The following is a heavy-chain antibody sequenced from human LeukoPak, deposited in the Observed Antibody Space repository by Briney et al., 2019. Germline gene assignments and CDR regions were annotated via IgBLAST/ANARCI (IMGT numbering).Heavy chain of an antibody. CDR2: INHSGST. CDR1: GGSFSGYY. V-gene: IGHV4-34*01. CDR3: ASFRIAAAGTPVDY. J-gene: IGHJ4*02. Sequence: SETLSLACAVYGGSFSGYYWSWIRQPPGKGLEWIGEINHSGSTNYNPSLKSRVTISVDTSKNQFSLKLSSVTAADTAVYYCASFRIAAAGTPVDYWGQGTLVTVSS. D-gene: IGHD6-13*01.